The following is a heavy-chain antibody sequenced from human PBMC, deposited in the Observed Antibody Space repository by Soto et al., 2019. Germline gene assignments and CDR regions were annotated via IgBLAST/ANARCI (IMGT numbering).Heavy chain of an antibody. CDR1: GYTFSNYG. D-gene: IGHD2-2*01. CDR2: ISLYSDGT. V-gene: IGHV1-18*01. Sequence: QVQLVQSGGEVKRPGASVKVSCKTSGYTFSNYGITWVRQAPGQPLEWLGWISLYSDGTNYAQKFQGRVTMTTDTSTTTAYMELRSLRSDDTAVYYGARVVPGAEAWFGPWGQGTLVTVYS. CDR3: ARVVPGAEAWFGP. J-gene: IGHJ5*02.